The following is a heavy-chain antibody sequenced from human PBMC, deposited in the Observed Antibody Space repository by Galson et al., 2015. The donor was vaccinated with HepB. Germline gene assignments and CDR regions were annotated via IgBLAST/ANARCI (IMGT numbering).Heavy chain of an antibody. V-gene: IGHV1-8*01. Sequence: SVKVSCKASGYTFNSYDINWVRQAPGQGLEWMGGMIPLSGTTGYAQKFQGRVTMTRNASISTAYMELSSLRSEDTAVYYCARGITNYQDSSGQSSCDHRRQRILGTVAS. CDR3: ARGITNYQDSSGQSSCDH. J-gene: IGHJ4*02. CDR2: MIPLSGTT. D-gene: IGHD3-22*01. CDR1: GYTFNSYD.